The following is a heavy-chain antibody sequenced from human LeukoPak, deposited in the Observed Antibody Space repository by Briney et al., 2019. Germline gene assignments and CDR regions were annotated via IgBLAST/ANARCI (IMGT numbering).Heavy chain of an antibody. CDR2: IIPILGIA. D-gene: IGHD6-19*01. CDR3: ANAHHSYRIAVAGIDY. Sequence: GASVKVSCKASGGTFSSYAISWVRQAPGQGLEWMGRIIPILGIANYAQKFQGRVTITADKSTSTAYMELSSLRSEDTAVYYCANAHHSYRIAVAGIDYWGQGTLVTVSS. V-gene: IGHV1-69*04. CDR1: GGTFSSYA. J-gene: IGHJ4*02.